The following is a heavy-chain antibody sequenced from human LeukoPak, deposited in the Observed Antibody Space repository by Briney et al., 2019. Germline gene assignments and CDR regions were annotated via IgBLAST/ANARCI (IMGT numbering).Heavy chain of an antibody. Sequence: ASVKVSCKASGGTFSSYAISWVRQAPGQGLEWMGRIIPILCIANYAQKFQGRVTITADKSTSTAYMELSSLRSEDTAVYYCASGLGYCGGDCYRSDAFDIWGQGTMVTVSS. CDR1: GGTFSSYA. CDR3: ASGLGYCGGDCYRSDAFDI. CDR2: IIPILCIA. D-gene: IGHD2-21*02. J-gene: IGHJ3*02. V-gene: IGHV1-69*04.